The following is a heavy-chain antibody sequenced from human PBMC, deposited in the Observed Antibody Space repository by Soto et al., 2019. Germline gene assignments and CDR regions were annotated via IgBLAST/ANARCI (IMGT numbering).Heavy chain of an antibody. CDR2: INAGNGNT. J-gene: IGHJ3*02. V-gene: IGHV1-3*01. CDR1: GYTFTSYA. Sequence: AASVKVSCKASGYTFTSYAMHWVRQAPGQRLEWMGWINAGNGNTKYSQKFQGRVTITRDTSASTAYMELSSLRSEDTAVYYCAREVERYYDFWSGPNDAFDIWGQGTMVTVSS. CDR3: AREVERYYDFWSGPNDAFDI. D-gene: IGHD3-3*01.